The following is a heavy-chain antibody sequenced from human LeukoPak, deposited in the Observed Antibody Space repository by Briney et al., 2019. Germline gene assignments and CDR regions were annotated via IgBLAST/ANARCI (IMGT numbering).Heavy chain of an antibody. Sequence: PSETLSLTCTVSGGSISSYYWSWIRQPLGKGLEWIGYIYYSGSTNYNPSLKSRVTISVDTSKNQFSLKLSSVTAADTAVYYCARDPAVAGSNWFDPWGQGTLVTVSS. V-gene: IGHV4-59*01. CDR3: ARDPAVAGSNWFDP. J-gene: IGHJ5*02. CDR2: IYYSGST. D-gene: IGHD6-19*01. CDR1: GGSISSYY.